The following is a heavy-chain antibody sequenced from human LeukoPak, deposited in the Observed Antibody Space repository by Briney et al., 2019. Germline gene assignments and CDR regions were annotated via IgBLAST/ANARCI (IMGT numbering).Heavy chain of an antibody. V-gene: IGHV4-61*02. Sequence: SQTLSLTCTVSGGSISSGSYYWSWIRQPAGKGLEWIGRIYTSGSTNYNPSLMSRVTISVDTSKNQFSLKLSSVTAADTAVYYCARCPYDILTGYYSVDYWGQGTLVTVSS. CDR3: ARCPYDILTGYYSVDY. CDR1: GGSISSGSYY. D-gene: IGHD3-9*01. J-gene: IGHJ4*02. CDR2: IYTSGST.